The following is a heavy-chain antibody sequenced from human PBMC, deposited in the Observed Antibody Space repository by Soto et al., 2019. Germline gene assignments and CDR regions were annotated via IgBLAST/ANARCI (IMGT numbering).Heavy chain of an antibody. CDR2: IYYDGSNE. CDR3: ARVDVVVAADAFDI. CDR1: EFTFSNFG. Sequence: QVQLVESGGGVVQPGRSLRLPCAASEFTFSNFGMHWVRQAPGKGLEWVAVIYYDGSNEYYADSVKGRFTISRDNSKNTLYLQMNSLRAEDTAVYYCARVDVVVAADAFDIWGQGTMVTVSS. J-gene: IGHJ3*02. V-gene: IGHV3-33*01. D-gene: IGHD2-15*01.